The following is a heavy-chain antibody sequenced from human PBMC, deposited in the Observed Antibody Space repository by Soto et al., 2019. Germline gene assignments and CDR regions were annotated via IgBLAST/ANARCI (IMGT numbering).Heavy chain of an antibody. J-gene: IGHJ6*02. Sequence: SGPTLVNPTQTLTLTCTFSGFSLSTSGMCVSWIRQPPGKALEWLALIDWDDDKYYSTSLKTRLTISKDTSKNQVVLTMTNIDPVDTATYYCAREIHTVRVRKGMDVWGQGTRVTVSS. CDR3: AREIHTVRVRKGMDV. CDR1: GFSLSTSGMC. CDR2: IDWDDDK. D-gene: IGHD4-4*01. V-gene: IGHV2-70*01.